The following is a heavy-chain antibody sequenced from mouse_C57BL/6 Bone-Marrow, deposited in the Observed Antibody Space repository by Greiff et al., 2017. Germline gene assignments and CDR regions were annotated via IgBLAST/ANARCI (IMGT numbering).Heavy chain of an antibody. Sequence: QVQLQQSGAELVKPGASVKLSCKASGYTFTSYWMHWVKQRPGRGLEWIGRIDPNSGGTKYNEKFKSKATLTVDKPSSTAYMQLSSLTSEDSAVYYCARQDFYYDYDEYAMDYWGQGTSVTVSS. D-gene: IGHD2-4*01. CDR1: GYTFTSYW. V-gene: IGHV1-72*01. CDR2: IDPNSGGT. CDR3: ARQDFYYDYDEYAMDY. J-gene: IGHJ4*01.